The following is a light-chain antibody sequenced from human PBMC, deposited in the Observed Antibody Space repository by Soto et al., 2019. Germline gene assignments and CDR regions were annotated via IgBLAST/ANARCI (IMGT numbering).Light chain of an antibody. CDR1: QSVSNY. V-gene: IGKV3-11*01. CDR2: DAS. CDR3: QQRSSWPLLT. Sequence: EIVLTQSPATLSLSPGERATLSCRASQSVSNYLAWFQQKPGQAPRLLIYDASNRATGIPARFSGSGYGTDYTLTISSLEPEDFAVYYCQQRSSWPLLTFGGGTKVEI. J-gene: IGKJ4*01.